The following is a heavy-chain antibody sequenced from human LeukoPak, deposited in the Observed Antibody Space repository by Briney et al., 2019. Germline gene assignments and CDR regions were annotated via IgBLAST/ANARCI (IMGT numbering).Heavy chain of an antibody. CDR3: ARDDDILTGYPFDY. J-gene: IGHJ4*02. D-gene: IGHD3-9*01. CDR2: ISSSSSYI. Sequence: GGSLRLSRAASGFTFSSYSMNWVRQAPGKGLEWVSSISSSSSYIYYADSVKGRFTISRDNAKNSLYLQMNRLRAEDTAVYYCARDDDILTGYPFDYWGQGTLVTVSS. CDR1: GFTFSSYS. V-gene: IGHV3-21*01.